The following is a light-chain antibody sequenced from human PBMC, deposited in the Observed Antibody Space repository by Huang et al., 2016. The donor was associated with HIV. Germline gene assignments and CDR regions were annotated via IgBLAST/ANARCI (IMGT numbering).Light chain of an antibody. CDR1: QDISNY. J-gene: IGKJ3*01. CDR3: QQYGNLPRVT. Sequence: DIQMTQSPSSLSASVGDRVIITCQASQDISNYLNWYQQKPGKAPKLLIYDASNLETGVSSRFSVCGAGTDYTFTISRLQPEDMATYFCQQYGNLPRVTFDPGTKVDIK. V-gene: IGKV1-33*01. CDR2: DAS.